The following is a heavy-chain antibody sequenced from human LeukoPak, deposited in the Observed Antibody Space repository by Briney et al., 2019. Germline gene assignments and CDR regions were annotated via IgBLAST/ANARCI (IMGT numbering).Heavy chain of an antibody. J-gene: IGHJ3*02. V-gene: IGHV7-4-1*02. Sequence: ASVKVSCKASGYTFTSYAMNWVRQAPGQGLEWMGWINTNTGNPTYAQGFTGRFVFSLDTSVSTAYLQISSLKAGDTAVYYCARELGFGELSDAFDIWGQGTMVTVSS. CDR3: ARELGFGELSDAFDI. CDR2: INTNTGNP. D-gene: IGHD3-10*01. CDR1: GYTFTSYA.